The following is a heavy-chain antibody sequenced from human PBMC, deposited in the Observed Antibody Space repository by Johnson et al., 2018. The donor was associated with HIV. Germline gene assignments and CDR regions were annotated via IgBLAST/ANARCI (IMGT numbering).Heavy chain of an antibody. V-gene: IGHV3-30-3*01. CDR3: ATISVIPSRVNDAFDI. CDR2: ISYDGGNK. CDR1: GFTFGSYA. J-gene: IGHJ3*02. D-gene: IGHD3-16*02. Sequence: QVQLVESGGGVVQPGRSLRLSCAASGFTFGSYAMHWVRQAPGKGLEWVSVISYDGGNKYYVDSVKGRFNISRDNSKNTLYLQMNSLRAEDTAVYYCATISVIPSRVNDAFDIWGQGTMVTVSS.